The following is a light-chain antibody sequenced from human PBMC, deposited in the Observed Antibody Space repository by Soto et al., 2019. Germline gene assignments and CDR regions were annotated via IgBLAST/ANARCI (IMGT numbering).Light chain of an antibody. CDR2: AAS. CDR3: QHNNGYSWT. CDR1: QAIGSE. V-gene: IGKV1-17*01. J-gene: IGKJ1*01. Sequence: IQMTQAPSSLSASVGDRVTISCRAGQAIGSELGWYQQKPGKAPKLLIYAASNLQSGVPSRFSGSGSGTEFTLTISSLQPDDFATYYCQHNNGYSWTFGQGTKVDIK.